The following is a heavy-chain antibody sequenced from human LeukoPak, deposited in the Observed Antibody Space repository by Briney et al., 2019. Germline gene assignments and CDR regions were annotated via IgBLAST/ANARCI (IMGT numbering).Heavy chain of an antibody. CDR1: GFTFSSYG. D-gene: IGHD5-18*01. Sequence: GWPLRLSCASSGFTFSSYGMHWVRQAPGKGLEGVAVIWYDGSNKYYADSVKGRFTISRDNSKNTLYLQMNSLRAEDTAVYYCANLFHTAMVGVDYWGQGTLVTVSS. CDR2: IWYDGSNK. V-gene: IGHV3-33*06. CDR3: ANLFHTAMVGVDY. J-gene: IGHJ4*02.